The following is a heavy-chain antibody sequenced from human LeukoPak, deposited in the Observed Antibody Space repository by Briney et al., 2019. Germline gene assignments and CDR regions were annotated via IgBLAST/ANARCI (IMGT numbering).Heavy chain of an antibody. J-gene: IGHJ4*02. D-gene: IGHD3-3*01. Sequence: GRSLRLSCTAAGFTFGDYAMNWVRQAPGKGLECVGFIRSKTYGGTTEHAASVKGGFTISRDDSKSIAFLQMNSLKTEDTAVYYCTSTRDDFWSGYHRFDYWGQGTLVTVSS. CDR3: TSTRDDFWSGYHRFDY. V-gene: IGHV3-49*04. CDR1: GFTFGDYA. CDR2: IRSKTYGGTT.